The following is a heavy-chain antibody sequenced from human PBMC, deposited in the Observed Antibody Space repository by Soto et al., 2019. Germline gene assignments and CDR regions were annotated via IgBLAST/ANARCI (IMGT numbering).Heavy chain of an antibody. CDR2: IWYDGSNK. D-gene: IGHD2-2*01. Sequence: GGSLRLSCAASGFTFSSYGMHWVRQAPGKGLEWVAVIWYDGSNKYYADSVKGRFTISRDNSKNTLYLQMNSLRAEETAVYYCARDPSRGLAPLPSRFDYWGQGTLVTVSS. CDR3: ARDPSRGLAPLPSRFDY. CDR1: GFTFSSYG. V-gene: IGHV3-33*01. J-gene: IGHJ4*02.